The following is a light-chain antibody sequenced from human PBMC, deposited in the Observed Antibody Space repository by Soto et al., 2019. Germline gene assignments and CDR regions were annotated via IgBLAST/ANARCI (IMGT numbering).Light chain of an antibody. J-gene: IGLJ1*01. Sequence: SLLTQPASVSGSPGQSITISCTGSSSDVGGYNYVPWYQQHPGKAPKLMIYDVSNRPSGISDRFSGSKSGNTASLTISGLQAEDEADYYCNSYTSSNTYVFGTGTKVTVL. CDR3: NSYTSSNTYV. CDR2: DVS. V-gene: IGLV2-14*01. CDR1: SSDVGGYNY.